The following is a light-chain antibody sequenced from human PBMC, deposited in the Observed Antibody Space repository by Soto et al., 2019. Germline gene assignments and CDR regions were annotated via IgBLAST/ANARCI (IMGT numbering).Light chain of an antibody. V-gene: IGKV3-15*01. Sequence: EIVLTQSPGTLSVSPGERATLSCRASQSVSSKLAWYQQKPGQAPRLLFYGASTGATGIPARFSGSGSETDLTLSISSLQSEDFAVYYCQQYNNWPGTFGQGTKVEIK. CDR3: QQYNNWPGT. J-gene: IGKJ1*01. CDR1: QSVSSK. CDR2: GAS.